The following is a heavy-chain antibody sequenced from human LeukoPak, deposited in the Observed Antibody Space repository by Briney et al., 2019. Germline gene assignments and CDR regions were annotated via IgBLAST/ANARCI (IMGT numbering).Heavy chain of an antibody. V-gene: IGHV1-18*01. CDR3: ARNPMGSSWYSYYYYMDV. J-gene: IGHJ6*03. D-gene: IGHD6-13*01. Sequence: ASVKVSCKASGYTFTSCGISWVRQAPGQGLEWMGWISAYNGNTNYAQKLQGRVTMTTDTSTSTAYMELRSLRSDDTAVYYCARNPMGSSWYSYYYYMDVWGKGTTVTISS. CDR2: ISAYNGNT. CDR1: GYTFTSCG.